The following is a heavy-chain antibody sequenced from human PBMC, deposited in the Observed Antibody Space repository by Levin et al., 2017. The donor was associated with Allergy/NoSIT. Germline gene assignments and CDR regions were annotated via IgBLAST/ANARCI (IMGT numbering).Heavy chain of an antibody. J-gene: IGHJ6*02. CDR3: VRGGLGFYYGMDV. D-gene: IGHD5-12*01. CDR1: GFTFNNYD. Sequence: TGGSLRLSCEASGFTFNNYDMFWVRQGSGKGLEWVSGIAIGGDTYYAGSVKGRFTISRENGKNSLYLQMNSLRVGDTAVYYCVRGGLGFYYGMDVWGQGTTVTVSS. CDR2: IAIGGDT. V-gene: IGHV3-13*01.